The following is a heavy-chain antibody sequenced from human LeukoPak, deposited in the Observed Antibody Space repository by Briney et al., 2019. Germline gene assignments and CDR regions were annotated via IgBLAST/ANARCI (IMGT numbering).Heavy chain of an antibody. V-gene: IGHV4-38-2*02. CDR2: VYRSGST. CDR3: VRVVGAWSGYYDY. D-gene: IGHD3-3*01. CDR1: GYSISSGFY. J-gene: IGHJ4*02. Sequence: SETLSLTCTVSGYSISSGFYWGWIRQHPEKGLRWIGSVYRSGSTYYNPSLKSRITISVDTSKNKFSLKLSSVTAADTAVYYCVRVVGAWSGYYDYWGQGTLVTVSS.